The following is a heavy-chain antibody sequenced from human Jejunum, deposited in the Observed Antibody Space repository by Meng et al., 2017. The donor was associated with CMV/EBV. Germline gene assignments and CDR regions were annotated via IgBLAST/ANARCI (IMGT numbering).Heavy chain of an antibody. D-gene: IGHD6-19*01. Sequence: SGFIFSTDSRDWVRQTPVKGREWVAFIRFDGNDKRYVDSVKGRFTISRDNSKDTVYLQMNSLRADDTAVYYCAKSQSLYSSGWYDYWGQGALVTVSS. CDR1: GFIFSTDS. CDR2: IRFDGNDK. CDR3: AKSQSLYSSGWYDY. V-gene: IGHV3-30*02. J-gene: IGHJ4*02.